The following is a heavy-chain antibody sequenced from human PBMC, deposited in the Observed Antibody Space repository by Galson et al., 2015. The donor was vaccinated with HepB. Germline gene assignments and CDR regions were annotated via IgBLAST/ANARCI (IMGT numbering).Heavy chain of an antibody. CDR1: GFTFSSYW. J-gene: IGHJ4*02. Sequence: SLRLSCAASGFTFSSYWMNWVRQAPGKGLEWVAHINQDGSSKYYVDSVKGRFTISRDNAKNTLYLYMNSLRAEDTAVYYCAREDPLASFDYWGQGTLVTVSS. V-gene: IGHV3-7*01. CDR2: INQDGSSK. CDR3: AREDPLASFDY.